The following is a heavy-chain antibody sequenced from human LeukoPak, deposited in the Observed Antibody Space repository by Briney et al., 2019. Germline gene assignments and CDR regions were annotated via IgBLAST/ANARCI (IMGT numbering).Heavy chain of an antibody. V-gene: IGHV3-30-3*01. J-gene: IGHJ4*02. CDR3: ARDSKWELPHY. Sequence: PGGSLRLSCAASGFTFSSYAMHWVRQAPGKGLEWVAVISYDGSNKYYADSVKGRFTISRDNSKNTLYLQMNGLRAEDTAVYYCARDSKWELPHYWGQGTLVTVSS. D-gene: IGHD1-26*01. CDR1: GFTFSSYA. CDR2: ISYDGSNK.